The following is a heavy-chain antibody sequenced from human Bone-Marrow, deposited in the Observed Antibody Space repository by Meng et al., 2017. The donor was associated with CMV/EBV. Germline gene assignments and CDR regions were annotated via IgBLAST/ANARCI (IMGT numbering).Heavy chain of an antibody. CDR3: AKDITIFGVVPYYYYGMDV. Sequence: GESLNISCAASGFTFSSYSMNWVRQAPGKGLEWVAVISYDGSNKYYADPVKGRFTISRDNSKNTLYLQMNSLRAEDTAVYYCAKDITIFGVVPYYYYGMDVWGQGPTVTVSS. J-gene: IGHJ6*02. CDR2: ISYDGSNK. D-gene: IGHD3-3*01. CDR1: GFTFSSYS. V-gene: IGHV3-30*18.